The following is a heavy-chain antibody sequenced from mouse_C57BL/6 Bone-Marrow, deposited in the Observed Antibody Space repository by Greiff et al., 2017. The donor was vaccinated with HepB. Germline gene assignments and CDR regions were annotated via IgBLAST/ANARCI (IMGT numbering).Heavy chain of an antibody. CDR1: GYSITSGYY. V-gene: IGHV3-6*01. CDR2: ISYDGSN. D-gene: IGHD2-5*01. CDR3: ARDRDSNYFYYYAMGY. Sequence: ESGPGLVKPSQSLSLTCSVTGYSITSGYYWYCIRQFPGNKLEWMGYISYDGSNNYNPSLKNRISITRDTSKNQFFLKLKYVTTEDTATYYCARDRDSNYFYYYAMGYWGQGTSVTVSS. J-gene: IGHJ4*01.